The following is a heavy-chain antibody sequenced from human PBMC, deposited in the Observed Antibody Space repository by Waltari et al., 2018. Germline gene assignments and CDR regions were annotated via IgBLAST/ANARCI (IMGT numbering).Heavy chain of an antibody. Sequence: QVQLVESGGGVVQPGRSLRLSCAASGFTFSSYGMHWVRQAPGKGLEWVAVIWYDGSNKYYADSVKGRFTISRDNSKNTLYVQMNSLRAEDTAVYYCARAAAGTPDNLDYWGQGTLVTVSS. V-gene: IGHV3-33*01. CDR3: ARAAAGTPDNLDY. J-gene: IGHJ4*02. CDR2: IWYDGSNK. D-gene: IGHD6-13*01. CDR1: GFTFSSYG.